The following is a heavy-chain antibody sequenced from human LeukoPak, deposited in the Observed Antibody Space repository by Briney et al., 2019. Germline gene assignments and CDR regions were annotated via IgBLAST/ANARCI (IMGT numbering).Heavy chain of an antibody. CDR3: ARAIFDILTGYSYYFDY. Sequence: ASVKVSCKASGYTFTGYYMHWVRQAPGQGLEWMGIINPSGGSTSYAQKFQGRVTMTRDTSTSTVYMELSSLRSEDTAVYYCARAIFDILTGYSYYFDYWGQGTLVTVSS. CDR1: GYTFTGYY. V-gene: IGHV1-46*01. CDR2: INPSGGST. D-gene: IGHD3-9*01. J-gene: IGHJ4*02.